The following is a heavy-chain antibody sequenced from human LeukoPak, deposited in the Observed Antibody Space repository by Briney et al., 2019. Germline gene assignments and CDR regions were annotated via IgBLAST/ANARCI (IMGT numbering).Heavy chain of an antibody. Sequence: PGGSLRLSCAASGFTFSSYAMHWVRQAPGKGLEYVSAISSNGGSTYYANSVKGRFTISRDNSKNTLYLQMGSLRAEDMAVYYCARVGSGSYYYWGQGTLVTVSS. D-gene: IGHD3-10*01. CDR3: ARVGSGSYYY. J-gene: IGHJ4*02. V-gene: IGHV3-64*01. CDR1: GFTFSSYA. CDR2: ISSNGGST.